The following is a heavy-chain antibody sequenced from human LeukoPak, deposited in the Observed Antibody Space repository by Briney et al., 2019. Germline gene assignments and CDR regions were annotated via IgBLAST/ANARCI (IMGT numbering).Heavy chain of an antibody. CDR2: IWSDGTNR. CDR3: VRDAQRGFDYSNSLQY. V-gene: IGHV3-33*01. D-gene: IGHD4-11*01. Sequence: GPSLRLSCAASGFIFNHYALHWVRQAPHKGPDWLAVIWSDGTNRYYAGSVKGRFSIFRDDSQKRVFLQMNSLRAEDTAVYYCVRDAQRGFDYSNSLQYWGQGALVTVSS. J-gene: IGHJ4*02. CDR1: GFIFNHYA.